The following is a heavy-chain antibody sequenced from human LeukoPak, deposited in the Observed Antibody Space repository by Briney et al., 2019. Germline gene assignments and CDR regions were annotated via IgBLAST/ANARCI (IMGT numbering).Heavy chain of an antibody. CDR3: ARAPSSSWSNYNYFDY. CDR1: GYTFTGYY. J-gene: IGHJ4*02. D-gene: IGHD6-13*01. CDR2: INPNSGGT. Sequence: GASVKVSCKASGYTFTGYYMHWVRQAPGQGLEWMGRINPNSGGTNYAQKFQGRVTMTRDTSNSTAYMELSRLRSDDTAVYYCARAPSSSWSNYNYFDYWGQGTLVTVSS. V-gene: IGHV1-2*06.